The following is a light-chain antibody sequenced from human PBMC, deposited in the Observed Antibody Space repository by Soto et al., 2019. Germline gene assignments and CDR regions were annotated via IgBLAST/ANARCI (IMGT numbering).Light chain of an antibody. V-gene: IGKV1-9*01. CDR3: QQLNSYPST. CDR1: QVISSY. CDR2: AAS. Sequence: DIQLTQSPSFLSASLGDRVTITCRASQVISSYLAWYQQKPGKAPKLLIYAASTLQSGVPSRFSGSGSGTEFTLTISSLQPEDFATYYCQQLNSYPSTFGQGTKVEIK. J-gene: IGKJ1*01.